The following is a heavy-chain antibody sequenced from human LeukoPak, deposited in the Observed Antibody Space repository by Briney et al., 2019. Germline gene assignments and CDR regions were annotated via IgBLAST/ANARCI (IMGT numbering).Heavy chain of an antibody. CDR3: AKDSIGSYYSYYFDY. Sequence: GGSLRLSCAASGFTFYDYAMHWVRQAPGKGLEWGSGISWNSGSIGYADSVKGRFTISRYNAKNSLYLQMNSLRLEDTALYYCAKDSIGSYYSYYFDYWGQGTLVTVSS. D-gene: IGHD3-10*01. CDR1: GFTFYDYA. J-gene: IGHJ4*02. V-gene: IGHV3-9*01. CDR2: ISWNSGSI.